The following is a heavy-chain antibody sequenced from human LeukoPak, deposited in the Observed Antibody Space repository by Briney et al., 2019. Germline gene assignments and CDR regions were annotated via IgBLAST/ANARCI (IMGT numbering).Heavy chain of an antibody. CDR2: ISHDGSDK. Sequence: GGSLRLSCAASGFTFSSYAMHWVRQAPGKGLEWVAVISHDGSDKYCADSVKGRFTISRDNSKNTLYLQMNSLRAEDTAVYYCAKGSTGWGQGTLVTVSS. V-gene: IGHV3-30*18. J-gene: IGHJ4*02. CDR1: GFTFSSYA. CDR3: AKGSTG. D-gene: IGHD2-2*01.